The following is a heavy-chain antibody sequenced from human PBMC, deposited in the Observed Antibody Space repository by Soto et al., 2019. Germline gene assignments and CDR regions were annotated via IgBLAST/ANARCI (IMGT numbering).Heavy chain of an antibody. CDR3: ARGYSRITIFGVVIIGLDP. CDR2: INAGNGNT. J-gene: IGHJ5*02. D-gene: IGHD3-3*01. CDR1: GGTFSSYA. Sequence: QVQLVQSGAEVKKPGSSVKVSCKASGGTFSSYAISWVRQAPGQGLEWMGGINAGNGNTKYSQKFQGRVTITRDTSASTAYMELSSLRSEDTAVYYCARGYSRITIFGVVIIGLDPWGQGTLVTVSS. V-gene: IGHV1-3*01.